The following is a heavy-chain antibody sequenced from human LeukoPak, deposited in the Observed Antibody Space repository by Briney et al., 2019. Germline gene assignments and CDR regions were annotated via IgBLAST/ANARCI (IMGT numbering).Heavy chain of an antibody. CDR2: IIPIFGTA. Sequence: ASVKVSCKASGYTFTSYGISWVRQAPGQGLEWMGGIIPIFGTANYAQKFQGRVTITADESTSTAYMELSSLRSEDTAVYYCARSLGDSSGYFPYYYYYMDVWGKGTTVTVSS. CDR3: ARSLGDSSGYFPYYYYYMDV. CDR1: GYTFTSYG. D-gene: IGHD3-22*01. V-gene: IGHV1-69*13. J-gene: IGHJ6*03.